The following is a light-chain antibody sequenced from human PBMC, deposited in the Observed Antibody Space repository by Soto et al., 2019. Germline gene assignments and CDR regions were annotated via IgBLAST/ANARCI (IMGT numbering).Light chain of an antibody. Sequence: EIVMTQSPATLSLSPGERVILSCRASQSLGRGLAWYQQKPGQAPRLLIYGVSTRGTAIPARFSGCGSGSQFTLTITGLESLAFEVCHPHHYNTSPYTFGQGTRLEI. CDR2: GVS. V-gene: IGKV3-15*01. J-gene: IGKJ2*01. CDR3: HHYNTSPYT. CDR1: QSLGRG.